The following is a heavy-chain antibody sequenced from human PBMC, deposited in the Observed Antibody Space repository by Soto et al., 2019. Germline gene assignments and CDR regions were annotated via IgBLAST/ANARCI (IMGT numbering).Heavy chain of an antibody. J-gene: IGHJ4*02. CDR3: ASPNPQRGSGFLFYH. Sequence: ASVKVSCKASGYTFTRHAMHWVRQAPGQRLEWMGWIDAGNGNTKYSQKFQGRVTITRDTSASTAYMELSSLRSEDTAVYYCASPNPQRGSGFLFYHWGQGTLVTVSS. CDR2: IDAGNGNT. D-gene: IGHD2-21*01. V-gene: IGHV1-3*01. CDR1: GYTFTRHA.